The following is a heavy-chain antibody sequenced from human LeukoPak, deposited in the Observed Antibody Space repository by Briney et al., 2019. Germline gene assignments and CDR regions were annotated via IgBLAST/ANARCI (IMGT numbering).Heavy chain of an antibody. CDR3: ARKAAAVTYYFDY. CDR2: ISSSGSTI. J-gene: IGHJ4*02. D-gene: IGHD6-13*01. CDR1: GFTFSSYE. V-gene: IGHV3-48*03. Sequence: GGSLRLSCAASGFTFSSYEMNWVRQAPGKGLEWVSYISSSGSTIYYADSAKGRFTISRDNAKNSLYLQMNSLRAEDTAVYYCARKAAAVTYYFDYWGQGTLVTVSS.